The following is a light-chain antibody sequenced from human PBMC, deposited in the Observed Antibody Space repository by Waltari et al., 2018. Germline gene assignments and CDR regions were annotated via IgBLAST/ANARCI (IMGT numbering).Light chain of an antibody. J-gene: IGKJ1*01. CDR1: QNIGSW. CDR3: QQANSFPWT. Sequence: DIQMTQSPSFVSAFVGDRVTISCRASQNIGSWLAWYQQKPGQAPKLLIYSASSLQSGVPSRFSGTGSGTDFTLTISSLQPEDFATYYCQQANSFPWTFGQGTRV. V-gene: IGKV1-12*01. CDR2: SAS.